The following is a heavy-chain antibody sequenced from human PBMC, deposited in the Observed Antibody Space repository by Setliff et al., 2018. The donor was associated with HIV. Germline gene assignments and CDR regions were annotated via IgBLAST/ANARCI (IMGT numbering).Heavy chain of an antibody. CDR1: GFTFSNYW. Sequence: GGSLRLSCAGSGFTFSNYWMAWVRQAPGKGLEWVANINKDGNEKHYIDSVKGRFTISRDNAKNSLYLQMSSLRAEDTAVYYCARDDAVGGGYLDFWGQGTLVTVSS. J-gene: IGHJ4*02. V-gene: IGHV3-7*01. CDR3: ARDDAVGGGYLDF. D-gene: IGHD6-19*01. CDR2: INKDGNEK.